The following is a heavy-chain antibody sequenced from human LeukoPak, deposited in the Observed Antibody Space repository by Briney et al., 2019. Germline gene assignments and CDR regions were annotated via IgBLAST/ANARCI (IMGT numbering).Heavy chain of an antibody. CDR2: INPNSGGT. CDR1: GYTFTGYY. D-gene: IGHD2-15*01. Sequence: GASVKVSCKASGYTFTGYYMHWVRQAPGQGLEWMGQINPNSGGTNYAQKFQGRVTMTRDTSISTAYMELSRLRSDDTAVYYCARQKYRVAARVNSMDVWGQGTTVTVSS. V-gene: IGHV1-2*06. J-gene: IGHJ6*02. CDR3: ARQKYRVAARVNSMDV.